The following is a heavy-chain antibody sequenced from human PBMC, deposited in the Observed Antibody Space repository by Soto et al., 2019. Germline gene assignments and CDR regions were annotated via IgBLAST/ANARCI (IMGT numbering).Heavy chain of an antibody. CDR3: TSADSTPYSFDY. J-gene: IGHJ4*02. D-gene: IGHD2-2*01. Sequence: QVQLQESGPGLVKPSETLSLTCIVSGDSVSNYYWSWIRQPPGKGLEWIGYISYRGTTKYNPSLESRVTMSVDTSKNRFSLKLNSVTAADTAVYYCTSADSTPYSFDYWGQGTLVTVSS. CDR1: GDSVSNYY. V-gene: IGHV4-59*02. CDR2: ISYRGTT.